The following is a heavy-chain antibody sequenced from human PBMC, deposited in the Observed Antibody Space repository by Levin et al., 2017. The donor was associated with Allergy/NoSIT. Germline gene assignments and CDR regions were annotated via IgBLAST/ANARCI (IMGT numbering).Heavy chain of an antibody. D-gene: IGHD6-19*01. V-gene: IGHV3-7*01. Sequence: LSLTCAASGFTFSSYWMSWVRQAPGKGLEWVANIKQDGSEKYYVDSVKGRFTISRDNAKNSLYLQMNSLRAEDTAVYYCARSRSSGWDYYYYGMDVWGQGTTVTVSS. J-gene: IGHJ6*02. CDR2: IKQDGSEK. CDR3: ARSRSSGWDYYYYGMDV. CDR1: GFTFSSYW.